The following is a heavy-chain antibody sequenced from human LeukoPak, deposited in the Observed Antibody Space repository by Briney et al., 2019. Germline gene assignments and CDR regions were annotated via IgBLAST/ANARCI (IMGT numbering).Heavy chain of an antibody. CDR3: ARDRADFGDLEPFDY. CDR1: GFTFSGYG. CDR2: IWYDGSNK. D-gene: IGHD3-16*01. J-gene: IGHJ4*02. V-gene: IGHV3-33*01. Sequence: GGSLRLSCAASGFTFSGYGMHWVRQAPGKGLEWVAVIWYDGSNKYYADSVKGRFTISRDNSKNTLYLQMNSLRAEDTAVYYCARDRADFGDLEPFDYWGQGTLVTVSS.